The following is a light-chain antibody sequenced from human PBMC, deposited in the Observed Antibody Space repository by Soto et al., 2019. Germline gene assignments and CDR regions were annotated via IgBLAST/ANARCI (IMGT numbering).Light chain of an antibody. Sequence: DIQMTQSPSTLSASVGDRVTITCRASQSISSWLAWYQEKPGKAPHLLIFDASVLGRGVPSRFSGRGSGTDFTLTISRLEPEDFAVYYCQKYGNLWTFGQGTKVEIK. CDR2: DAS. CDR1: QSISSW. CDR3: QKYGNLWT. V-gene: IGKV1-5*01. J-gene: IGKJ1*01.